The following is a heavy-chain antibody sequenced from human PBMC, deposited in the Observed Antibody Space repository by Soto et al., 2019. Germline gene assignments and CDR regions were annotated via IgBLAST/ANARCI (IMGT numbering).Heavy chain of an antibody. J-gene: IGHJ4*02. V-gene: IGHV4-34*01. CDR2: VDHSGST. CDR3: ARGRQEYSSSWYVD. CDR1: EGYFSRYF. Sequence: DPQSHTYAVDEGYFSRYFVILLRKTPGKGLEWIGEVDHSGSTNYNPSLKSRVTISVDTSKNQFSLKLSSVTAADTAVYYCARGRQEYSSSWYVDWGQGTLVTVFS. D-gene: IGHD6-13*01.